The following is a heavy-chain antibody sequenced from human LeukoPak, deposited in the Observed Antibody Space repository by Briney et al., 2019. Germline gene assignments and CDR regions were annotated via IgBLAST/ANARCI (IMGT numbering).Heavy chain of an antibody. CDR1: GGSISSYY. V-gene: IGHV4-59*01. CDR2: IYYSGGT. CDR3: ARETQRTFDY. J-gene: IGHJ4*02. Sequence: PSETLSLTCTVSGGSISSYYWSWIRQPPGKGLEWIGYIYYSGGTNYNPSLKSRVTISVDTSKNQFSLKLSSVTAADTAVYYCARETQRTFDYWGQGTLVTVSS.